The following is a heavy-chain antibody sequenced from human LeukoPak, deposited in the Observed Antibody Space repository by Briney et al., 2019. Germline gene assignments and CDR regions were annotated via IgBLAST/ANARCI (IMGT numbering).Heavy chain of an antibody. V-gene: IGHV1-46*01. J-gene: IGHJ3*02. CDR3: ARDQDWNYAFDI. CDR2: INPSGGST. Sequence: GASVKVSCKASGYTLTSYFIHWVRQAPGQGLEWMGIINPSGGSTSHAQKFQGRVTMTRDTSTSTVYMELSSLRSEDTAVYYCARDQDWNYAFDIWGQGTMVTVSS. D-gene: IGHD1-7*01. CDR1: GYTLTSYF.